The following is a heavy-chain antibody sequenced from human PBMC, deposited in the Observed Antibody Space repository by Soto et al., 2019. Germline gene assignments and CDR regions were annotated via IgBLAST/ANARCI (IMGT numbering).Heavy chain of an antibody. D-gene: IGHD3-9*01. CDR3: ARGLPTYDTLTANNFDY. CDR2: INHSGST. V-gene: IGHV4-34*01. Sequence: SETLSLTCAVYGGSFSGYYWSWIRQPPGKGLEWIGEINHSGSTNYNPSLKSRVTISVDTSKNQFSLKLSSVTAADTAVYYCARGLPTYDTLTANNFDYWGQGTLVTVSS. J-gene: IGHJ4*02. CDR1: GGSFSGYY.